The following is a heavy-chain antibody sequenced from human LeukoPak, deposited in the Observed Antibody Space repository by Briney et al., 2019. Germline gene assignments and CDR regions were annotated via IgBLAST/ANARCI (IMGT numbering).Heavy chain of an antibody. D-gene: IGHD1-26*01. Sequence: ASVKVSCKASGYTFTGYYMHWVRQAPGQGLEWMGWISAYNGNTNYAQKLQGRVTMTTDTSTSTAYMELRSLRSDDTAVYYCARVSRELTSFDYWGQGTLVTVSS. CDR1: GYTFTGYY. CDR3: ARVSRELTSFDY. V-gene: IGHV1-18*04. J-gene: IGHJ4*02. CDR2: ISAYNGNT.